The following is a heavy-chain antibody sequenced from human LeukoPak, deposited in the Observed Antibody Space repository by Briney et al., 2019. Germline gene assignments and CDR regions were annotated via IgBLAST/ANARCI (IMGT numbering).Heavy chain of an antibody. CDR3: ARGRGGKMTTVTTADY. CDR2: IYHSGST. CDR1: GGSISSSNW. Sequence: SETLSLTCAVSGGSISSSNWWSWVRQPPGKGLEWIGEIYHSGSTNYNPSLKSRVTISVDKSKNQFSLKLSSVTAADTAVYYCARGRGGKMTTVTTADYWGQGTLVTVSS. J-gene: IGHJ4*02. V-gene: IGHV4-4*02. D-gene: IGHD4-17*01.